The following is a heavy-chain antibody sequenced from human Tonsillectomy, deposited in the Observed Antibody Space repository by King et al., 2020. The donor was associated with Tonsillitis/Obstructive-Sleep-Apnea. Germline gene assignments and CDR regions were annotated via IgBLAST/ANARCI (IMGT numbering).Heavy chain of an antibody. V-gene: IGHV3-74*01. CDR1: GFTFSNYW. CDR2: IHSDGSGT. CDR3: ARNLGGGEFPGGDAFDI. Sequence: VQLVESGGGLVQPGGSLRLSCAASGFTFSNYWMYWVRQTPGKGLVWVSRIHSDGSGTVYADSVKGRFTISRDNAKNTVYLQMNSLRAEDTAIYYCARNLGGGEFPGGDAFDIWGKGTMVTVSS. J-gene: IGHJ3*02. D-gene: IGHD3-16*01.